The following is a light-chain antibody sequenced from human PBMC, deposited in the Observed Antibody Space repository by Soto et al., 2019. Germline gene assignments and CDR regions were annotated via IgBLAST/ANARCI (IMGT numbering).Light chain of an antibody. V-gene: IGLV2-8*01. CDR3: SSYVGSNNLL. Sequence: QSALTQPPSASGSPGQSVTISCTGTSSDVGGYNYVSWYQQHPGKAPKLMIYEVTKRPSGVPDRFSGSKSGNTASLTVSGLQAEDEADYYCSSYVGSNNLLLGGGTKLTVL. J-gene: IGLJ2*01. CDR1: SSDVGGYNY. CDR2: EVT.